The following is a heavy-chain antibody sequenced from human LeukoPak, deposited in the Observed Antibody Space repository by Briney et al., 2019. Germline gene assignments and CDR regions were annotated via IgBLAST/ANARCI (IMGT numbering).Heavy chain of an antibody. CDR3: ARLITLGGYSYGFMFTKPNWFDP. V-gene: IGHV1-69*06. J-gene: IGHJ5*02. CDR2: IIPIFGTA. Sequence: GSSVKVSCKASGGTFSSYAISWVRQAPGQGLEWMGGIIPIFGTANYAQKFQGRVTITADKSTSTAYMELSSLRSEDTAVYYCARLITLGGYSYGFMFTKPNWFDPWGQGTLVTVSS. CDR1: GGTFSSYA. D-gene: IGHD5-18*01.